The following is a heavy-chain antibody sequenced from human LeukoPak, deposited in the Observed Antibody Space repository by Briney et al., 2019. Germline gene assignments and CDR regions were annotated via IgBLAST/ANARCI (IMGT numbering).Heavy chain of an antibody. CDR2: INSDGSST. D-gene: IGHD2/OR15-2a*01. CDR3: AVSKNFDY. Sequence: GGSLRLSCAASGFTFNNYWMHWVRQAPGKGLMWVSRINSDGSSTAYADPVKGRFTISRDNAKNTLSLQMNSLRAEDTAVYYCAVSKNFDYWGQGTLVTVSS. V-gene: IGHV3-74*03. CDR1: GFTFNNYW. J-gene: IGHJ4*02.